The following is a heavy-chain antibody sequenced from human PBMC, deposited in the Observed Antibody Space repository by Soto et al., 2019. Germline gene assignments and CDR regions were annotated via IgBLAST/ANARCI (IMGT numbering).Heavy chain of an antibody. Sequence: GGSLRLSCAASGFTVSSNYMSWVRQAPGKGLEWVSVIYSGGSTYYADSVKGRFTISRDNSKNTLYLQMNSLRAEDTAVYYCAREEAIAVAGQETYSYYGMDVWGQGTTVTVSS. CDR2: IYSGGST. V-gene: IGHV3-53*01. CDR1: GFTVSSNY. CDR3: AREEAIAVAGQETYSYYGMDV. J-gene: IGHJ6*02. D-gene: IGHD6-19*01.